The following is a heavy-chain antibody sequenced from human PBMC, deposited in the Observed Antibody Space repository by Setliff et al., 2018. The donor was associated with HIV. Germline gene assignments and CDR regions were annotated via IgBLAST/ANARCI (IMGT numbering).Heavy chain of an antibody. V-gene: IGHV1-69*06. J-gene: IGHJ4*02. CDR2: IIPISGTT. CDR1: GGTFSSYA. CDR3: ARDGNYYDSSAYYHPPFDY. D-gene: IGHD3-22*01. Sequence: SVKVSCKASGGTFSSYAISWVRLAPGQGLEWMGRIIPISGTTNYAQTFQGRVTITADKSSSTVYMELSSLRFEDTAVYYCARDGNYYDSSAYYHPPFDYWGQGTLVTVS.